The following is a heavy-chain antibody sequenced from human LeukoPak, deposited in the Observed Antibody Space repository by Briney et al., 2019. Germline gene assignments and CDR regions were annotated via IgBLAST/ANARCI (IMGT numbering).Heavy chain of an antibody. CDR1: GYTFTSYD. J-gene: IGHJ4*02. CDR3: AREVGPCSGRSCYHADY. V-gene: IGHV1-8*01. Sequence: ASVKLSCKASGYTFTSYDISWGRQATGQGLGWMGWMNPNSGNTGNAQKFQGRVTMTRTTSISTAYMELSSLRSEDTAVYYCAREVGPCSGRSCYHADYWGQGTLVTVSS. CDR2: MNPNSGNT. D-gene: IGHD2-15*01.